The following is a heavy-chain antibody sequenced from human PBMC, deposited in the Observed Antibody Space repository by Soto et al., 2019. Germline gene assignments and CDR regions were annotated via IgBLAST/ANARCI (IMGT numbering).Heavy chain of an antibody. CDR2: ISSSGSTI. Sequence: GGSLRLSCAASGFTFSDYYMSWIRQAPGKGLEWVSYISSSGSTIYYADSVKGRSTISRDNAKNSLYLQMNSLRAEDTAVYYCAREGVYYDSSGYYRSGAFDIWGQGTMVTVSS. J-gene: IGHJ3*02. D-gene: IGHD3-22*01. CDR3: AREGVYYDSSGYYRSGAFDI. V-gene: IGHV3-11*01. CDR1: GFTFSDYY.